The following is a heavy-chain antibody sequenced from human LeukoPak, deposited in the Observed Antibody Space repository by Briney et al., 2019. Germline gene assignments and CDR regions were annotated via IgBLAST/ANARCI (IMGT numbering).Heavy chain of an antibody. CDR1: GFTFSSYS. D-gene: IGHD5-18*01. CDR3: ASSVTAMDLTYYYYYMDV. Sequence: GGSPRLSCAASGFTFSSYSMNWVRQAPGKGLEWVSSISSSSSYIYYADSVKGRFTISRDNAKNSLYLQMNSLRAEDTAVYYCASSVTAMDLTYYYYYMDVWGKGTTVTVSS. V-gene: IGHV3-21*01. J-gene: IGHJ6*03. CDR2: ISSSSSYI.